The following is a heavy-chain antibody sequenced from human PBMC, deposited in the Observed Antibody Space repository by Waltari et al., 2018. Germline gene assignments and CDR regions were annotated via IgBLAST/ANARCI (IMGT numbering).Heavy chain of an antibody. CDR2: IIPILGIA. D-gene: IGHD1-26*01. V-gene: IGHV1-69*08. CDR1: GGTFSSYT. Sequence: QVQLVQSGAEVKKPGSSVKVSCKASGGTFSSYTISWVRQAPGQGLEGMGRIIPILGIANYAQKYQGRVTIAADKSTSTAYMGLSSLRSEDTAVYYCARDTCREVGATRGDYWGQGTLVTVSS. CDR3: ARDTCREVGATRGDY. J-gene: IGHJ4*02.